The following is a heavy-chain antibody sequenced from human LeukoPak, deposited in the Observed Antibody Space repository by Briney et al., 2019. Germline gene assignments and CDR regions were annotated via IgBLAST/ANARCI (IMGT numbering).Heavy chain of an antibody. CDR2: INPNSGGT. CDR1: GYTFTGYY. Sequence: ASVKVSCKASGYTFTGYYMHWVRQAPGQGLEWMGWINPNSGGTNYAQKFQGRVTMTRDTSISTAYMELSRLRSDDTAVYYCARGQRLRFMPNWFDPWGQGTLVTVSS. V-gene: IGHV1-2*02. CDR3: ARGQRLRFMPNWFDP. J-gene: IGHJ5*02. D-gene: IGHD5-12*01.